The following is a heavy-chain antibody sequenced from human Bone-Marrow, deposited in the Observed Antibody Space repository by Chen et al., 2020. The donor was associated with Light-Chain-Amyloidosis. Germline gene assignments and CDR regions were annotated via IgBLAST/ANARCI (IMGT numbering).Heavy chain of an antibody. J-gene: IGHJ4*02. D-gene: IGHD3-10*01. CDR2: IGDSGIST. V-gene: IGHV3-23*04. Sequence: EVHLVESGGGLVQPGGSLRLSCAASGFTFSNYAMSWVRQAPGKGLKWVSTIGDSGISTYYADSAKGRFTISRDNSKNMLYLEMSSLRAEDTATYYCAKDFYYSGSFFNPVDYWGQGTLVTVSS. CDR3: AKDFYYSGSFFNPVDY. CDR1: GFTFSNYA.